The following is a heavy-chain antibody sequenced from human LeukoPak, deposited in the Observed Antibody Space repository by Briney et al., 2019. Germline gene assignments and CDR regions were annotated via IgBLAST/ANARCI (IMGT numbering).Heavy chain of an antibody. CDR3: ARDLGDYYGSGSYYYFDY. Sequence: GGSLRLSCAASGLTFSTYAMGWVRQAPGKGLEWVSAISGSGASTYYADSVKGRFTISRDNLKDTLYLQMNSLRAEDTAVYYCARDLGDYYGSGSYYYFDYWGQGTLVTVSS. V-gene: IGHV3-23*01. CDR1: GLTFSTYA. D-gene: IGHD3-10*01. J-gene: IGHJ4*02. CDR2: ISGSGAST.